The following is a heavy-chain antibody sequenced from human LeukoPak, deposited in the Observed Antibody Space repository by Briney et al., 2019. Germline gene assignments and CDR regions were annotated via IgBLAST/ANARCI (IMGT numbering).Heavy chain of an antibody. D-gene: IGHD5-18*01. CDR2: IYLGDSRT. CDR3: ACREFYSPWPGP. J-gene: IGHJ5*02. Sequence: GESLKISCKGSGYSFTSYWIGWVRQTPAKGLAWMGVIYLGDSRTRYNPSFEGQVTISADNSITTAYLQWSSLEASDTAIYYCACREFYSPWPGPWGQGTLVTVSS. CDR1: GYSFTSYW. V-gene: IGHV5-51*01.